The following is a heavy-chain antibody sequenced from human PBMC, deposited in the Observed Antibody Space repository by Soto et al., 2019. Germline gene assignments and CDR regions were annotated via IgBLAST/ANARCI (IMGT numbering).Heavy chain of an antibody. V-gene: IGHV3-23*01. CDR1: GFTFSNYA. CDR2: ISGSGGST. D-gene: IGHD2-2*02. Sequence: EVQLLESGGGLVQPGGSLRLSCAASGFTFSNYAMNWVRQAPGKGLEWVSAISGSGGSTYYADSVKGRFTISRDNSTNTLYLQMNSLRAEDTAVYYCAKAGCSSTSCYTEFDYWGQGTLVTVSS. J-gene: IGHJ4*02. CDR3: AKAGCSSTSCYTEFDY.